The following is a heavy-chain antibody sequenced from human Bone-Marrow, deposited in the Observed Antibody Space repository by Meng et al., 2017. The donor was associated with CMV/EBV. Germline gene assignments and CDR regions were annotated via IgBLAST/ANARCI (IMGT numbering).Heavy chain of an antibody. CDR1: GGSFSGYY. D-gene: IGHD3-22*01. V-gene: IGHV4-34*01. J-gene: IGHJ4*02. CDR3: ARGRVRRTLVVVIFRSSLYYFDY. CDR2: INHSGST. Sequence: GSLRLSCAVYGGSFSGYYWSWIRQPPGKGLEWIGEINHSGSTNYNPSLKSRVTISVDTSKNQFSLKLSSVTAADTAVYYCARGRVRRTLVVVIFRSSLYYFDYWGQGALVTVSS.